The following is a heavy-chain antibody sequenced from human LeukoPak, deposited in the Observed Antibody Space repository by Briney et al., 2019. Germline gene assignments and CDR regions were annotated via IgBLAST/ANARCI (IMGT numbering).Heavy chain of an antibody. Sequence: PSETLSLTCTVSGGSISSSSYYWGWIRQPPGKGLEWIGSIYYSGSTYYNPVLKSRVTISVDTSKNQFSLKLNSVTAADTAVYYCARVVGATVGYYYYGMDVWGQGTTVTVSS. CDR3: ARVVGATVGYYYYGMDV. J-gene: IGHJ6*02. CDR1: GGSISSSSYY. D-gene: IGHD1-26*01. CDR2: IYYSGST. V-gene: IGHV4-39*07.